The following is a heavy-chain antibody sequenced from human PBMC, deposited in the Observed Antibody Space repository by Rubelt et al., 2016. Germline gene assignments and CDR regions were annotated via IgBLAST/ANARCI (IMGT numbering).Heavy chain of an antibody. CDR3: ARINWIGDY. Sequence: RGLEWIGSIYHSGSTYYNPSLRSRVTISVDTSKNQFSLKLSSVTAADTAVYYCARINWIGDYWGQGTLVTVSS. D-gene: IGHD1-1*01. V-gene: IGHV4-38-2*01. J-gene: IGHJ4*02. CDR2: IYHSGST.